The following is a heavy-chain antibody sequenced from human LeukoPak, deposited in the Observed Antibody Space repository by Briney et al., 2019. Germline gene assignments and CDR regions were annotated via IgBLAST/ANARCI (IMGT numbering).Heavy chain of an antibody. CDR3: AKERYYYDSSGLNWFDP. V-gene: IGHV3-23*01. CDR2: ISGSGGST. J-gene: IGHJ5*02. D-gene: IGHD3-22*01. Sequence: GGSLRLSCAASGFTFSMSWMTWVRQAPGKGLEWVSAISGSGGSTYYADSVKGRFTISRDNSKNTLYLQMNSLRAEDTAVYYCAKERYYYDSSGLNWFDPWGQGTLVTVSS. CDR1: GFTFSMSW.